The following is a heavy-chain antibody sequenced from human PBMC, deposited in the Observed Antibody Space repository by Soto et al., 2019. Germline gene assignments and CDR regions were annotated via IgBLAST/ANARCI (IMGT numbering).Heavy chain of an antibody. V-gene: IGHV3-7*01. CDR3: AREPMGTGTDAFDI. CDR2: IKQDGSEK. Sequence: GGSLRLSCAASGFTFSSYWMSWVRQAPGKGLEWVANIKQDGSEKYYVDSVKGRFTISRDNAKNSLYLQMNSLRAEYTAVYYCAREPMGTGTDAFDIWGQGTMVTVSS. D-gene: IGHD1-1*01. CDR1: GFTFSSYW. J-gene: IGHJ3*02.